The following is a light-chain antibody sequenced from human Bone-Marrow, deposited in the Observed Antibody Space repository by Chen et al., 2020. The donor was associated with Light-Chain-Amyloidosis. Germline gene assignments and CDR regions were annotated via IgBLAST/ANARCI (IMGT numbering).Light chain of an antibody. CDR2: RDT. Sequence: SNALTQPPWVSVSPGQTARTTCPGDDLPTKYAYWYQQKPGQAPVLVINRDTERPSGISERFSGSSSGTTATLTISGVQAEDEADYHCQSADSSGTYEVIFGGGTKLTVL. CDR1: DLPTKY. CDR3: QSADSSGTYEVI. J-gene: IGLJ2*01. V-gene: IGLV3-25*03.